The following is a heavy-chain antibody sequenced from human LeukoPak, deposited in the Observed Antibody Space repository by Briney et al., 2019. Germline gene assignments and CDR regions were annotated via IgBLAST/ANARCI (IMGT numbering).Heavy chain of an antibody. CDR1: GGTFSSYA. Sequence: SVKVSCKASGGTFSSYAISWVRQAPGQGLEWMGGIIPIFGTANYAQKFQGRVTITTDESTSTAYMELSSLRSDDTAVYYCARGSPSIVVVPAAPDYYYYYMDVWGKGTTVTVSS. J-gene: IGHJ6*03. D-gene: IGHD2-2*01. CDR3: ARGSPSIVVVPAAPDYYYYYMDV. V-gene: IGHV1-69*05. CDR2: IIPIFGTA.